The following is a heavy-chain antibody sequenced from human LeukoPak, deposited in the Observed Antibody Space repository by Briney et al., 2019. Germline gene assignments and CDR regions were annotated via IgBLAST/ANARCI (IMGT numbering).Heavy chain of an antibody. CDR3: ASVYQHGMDV. CDR2: VNPSSISA. V-gene: IGHV1-46*01. D-gene: IGHD2-2*01. J-gene: IGHJ6*02. CDR1: GYTVTSYY. Sequence: ASVKVSCKASGYTVTSYYMHWVRQAPGQGLEWMGIVNPSSISASYAQKFQGRVTMTRDTSTSTVSMELSSLRSDDTAVYYCASVYQHGMDVWGQGTTVTVYS.